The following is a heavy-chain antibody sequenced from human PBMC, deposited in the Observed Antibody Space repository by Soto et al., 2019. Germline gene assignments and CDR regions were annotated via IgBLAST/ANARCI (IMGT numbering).Heavy chain of an antibody. CDR3: ARYGSGSYYDHFDY. CDR1: GAYMRNDYYY. CDR2: MHHSGRT. D-gene: IGHD1-26*01. V-gene: IGHV4-31*03. Sequence: ASETLSLTCTVSGAYMRNDYYYWSWVRQKPGKNMEWIGHMHHSGRTHYNPSLKSRVTMSVDTSKNQFSLKLSSVTAADTAVYYCARYGSGSYYDHFDYWGQGTLVTVSS. J-gene: IGHJ4*02.